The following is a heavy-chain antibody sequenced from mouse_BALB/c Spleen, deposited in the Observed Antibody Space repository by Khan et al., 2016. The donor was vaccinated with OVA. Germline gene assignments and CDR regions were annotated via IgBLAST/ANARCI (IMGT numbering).Heavy chain of an antibody. V-gene: IGHV2-2*02. CDR3: ARNYDYDECLAY. Sequence: VQLQESGPGLVQPSQSLSITCTVSGFSLTNYGVNWVRQSPGKGLEWLGVIWSGGSTDYNAAFISRLSISKDNSKSQVFFKMNSLQANDSAIYYCARNYDYDECLAYWGQGTLVTVSA. CDR1: GFSLTNYG. J-gene: IGHJ3*01. CDR2: IWSGGST. D-gene: IGHD2-4*01.